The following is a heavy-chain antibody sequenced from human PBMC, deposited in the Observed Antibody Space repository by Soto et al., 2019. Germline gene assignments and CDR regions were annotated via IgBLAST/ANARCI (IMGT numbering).Heavy chain of an antibody. CDR2: IKDDGSEK. Sequence: EVQLVESGGGVVQPGGSLRLSCIASGFTFSAHWMAWVRKAPGEGLEWVASIKDDGSEKYYVDSVKGRFTISRDNAKNSRFLQMNSLSAEDTALYYCARSNSESHSRWFDPWGEGNLVTVSS. D-gene: IGHD3-10*01. V-gene: IGHV3-7*01. J-gene: IGHJ5*02. CDR1: GFTFSAHW. CDR3: ARSNSESHSRWFDP.